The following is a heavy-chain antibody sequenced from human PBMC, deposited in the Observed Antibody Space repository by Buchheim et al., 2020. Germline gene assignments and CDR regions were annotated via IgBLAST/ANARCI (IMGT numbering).Heavy chain of an antibody. CDR2: IYPGDSDT. J-gene: IGHJ4*02. CDR3: ARLGTDGYFFDH. CDR1: GYTFDNYW. V-gene: IGHV5-51*01. Sequence: EVQLVQPGAEMKEPGESLKISCEGSGYTFDNYWIGWVRQMPGKGLEWMGIIYPGDSDTRNSPSFQGQVIISADKSTRTASPQWNSLKASDTAMYYCARLGTDGYFFDHWGQGT. D-gene: IGHD5-24*01.